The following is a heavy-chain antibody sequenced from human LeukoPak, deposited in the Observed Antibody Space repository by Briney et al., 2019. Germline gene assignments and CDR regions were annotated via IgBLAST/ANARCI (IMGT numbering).Heavy chain of an antibody. CDR1: GGSVSSGSYY. V-gene: IGHV4-61*01. D-gene: IGHD6-13*01. CDR2: IYYSGST. CDR3: ARGHSSSWQRGYYYGMDV. Sequence: SETLSLTCTVSGGSVSSGSYYWSWIRQPPGKGLEWIGYIYYSGSTNYNPSLKSRVTISVDTSKYQFSLKLSSVTAADTAVYYCARGHSSSWQRGYYYGMDVWGQGTTVTVSS. J-gene: IGHJ6*02.